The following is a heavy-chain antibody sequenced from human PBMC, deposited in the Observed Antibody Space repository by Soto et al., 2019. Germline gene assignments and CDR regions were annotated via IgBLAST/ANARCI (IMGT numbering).Heavy chain of an antibody. CDR3: ARRNIVATIGAFDI. CDR1: GFTVSSNY. D-gene: IGHD5-12*01. Sequence: GGSLRLSCAASGFTVSSNYMSWVRQAPGKGLEWVSVIYSGGSTYYADSVKGRFTISRDNSKNTLYLQMNSLRAEDTAVYYCARRNIVATIGAFDIWGQGTMVTVSS. J-gene: IGHJ3*02. CDR2: IYSGGST. V-gene: IGHV3-53*05.